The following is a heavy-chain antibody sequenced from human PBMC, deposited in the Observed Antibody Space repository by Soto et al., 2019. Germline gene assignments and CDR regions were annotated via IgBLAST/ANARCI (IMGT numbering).Heavy chain of an antibody. V-gene: IGHV1-2*02. Sequence: ASVKVSCKAFGYTFTGYYMHWVRQAPGQGLEWMGWINPNSGGTNYAQKFQGRVTMTRDTSISTAYMELSRLRSDDTAVYYCAFHSSSSLYFQHWGQGTLVTVSS. D-gene: IGHD6-6*01. CDR1: GYTFTGYY. CDR3: AFHSSSSLYFQH. J-gene: IGHJ1*01. CDR2: INPNSGGT.